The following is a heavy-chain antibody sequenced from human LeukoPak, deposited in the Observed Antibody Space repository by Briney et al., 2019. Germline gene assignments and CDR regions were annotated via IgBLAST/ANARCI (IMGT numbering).Heavy chain of an antibody. Sequence: GGSLRLSWAASGFTFSKAWRSWVRQATGKGLEWLGRIKSNADGGTTDYAAPVQGRITISRDDSQNTLYPQLDSLKAEDTAVYYCSTYRWQYDSSGYDYWGQGTLVTVSS. CDR2: IKSNADGGTT. CDR3: STYRWQYDSSGYDY. CDR1: GFTFSKAW. V-gene: IGHV3-15*01. D-gene: IGHD3-22*01. J-gene: IGHJ4*02.